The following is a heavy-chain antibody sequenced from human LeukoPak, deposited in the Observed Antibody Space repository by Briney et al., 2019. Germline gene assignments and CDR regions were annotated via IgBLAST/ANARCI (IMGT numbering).Heavy chain of an antibody. CDR1: GGSISSSSYY. CDR3: ARHGLADGVDYRPFDY. V-gene: IGHV4-39*01. J-gene: IGHJ4*02. D-gene: IGHD3/OR15-3a*01. CDR2: IYYSGST. Sequence: PSETLSLTCTVSGGSISSSSYYWAWIRPPPGKGLEWIGNIYYSGSTHYNPSLKSRVTISVDTSKNQFSLKLSSVTAADTAVYYCARHGLADGVDYRPFDYWGQGTLVTVSS.